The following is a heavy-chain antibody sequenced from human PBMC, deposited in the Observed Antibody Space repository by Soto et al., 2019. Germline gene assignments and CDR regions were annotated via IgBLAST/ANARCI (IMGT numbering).Heavy chain of an antibody. CDR1: GYTFTSYG. CDR3: VSENEQWLKTNHWFDP. J-gene: IGHJ5*02. V-gene: IGHV1-18*01. D-gene: IGHD6-19*01. CDR2: ISAYNGNT. Sequence: ASVKVSCKAPGYTFTSYGISWVRQAPGQGLEWMGWISAYNGNTNYAQKLQGRVTMTTDTSTSTAYMELRSLRSDDTAVYYCVSENEQWLKTNHWFDPWGQGTLVTVSS.